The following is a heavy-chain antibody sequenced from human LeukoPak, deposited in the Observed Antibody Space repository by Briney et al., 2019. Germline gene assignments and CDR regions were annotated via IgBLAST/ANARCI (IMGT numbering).Heavy chain of an antibody. CDR3: VRAYQPLGGLSFPDS. Sequence: ASVKVSCKASGYTFTNYAMNWVRQAPGQGLEWMGWINPNTGNPTYAQGFTGRFVFSLDTSVTTAYLQISSLKAEDTAVYYCVRAYQPLGGLSFPDSWGQGTLVTVSS. D-gene: IGHD3-16*02. CDR1: GYTFTNYA. J-gene: IGHJ5*01. CDR2: INPNTGNP. V-gene: IGHV7-4-1*02.